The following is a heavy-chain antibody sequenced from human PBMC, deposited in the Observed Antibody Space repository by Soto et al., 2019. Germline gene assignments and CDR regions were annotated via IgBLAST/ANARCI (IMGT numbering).Heavy chain of an antibody. CDR2: IIPIFGTA. J-gene: IGHJ6*02. CDR1: GGTFSSYA. Sequence: QVQLVQSGAEVKKPGSSVKVSCKASGGTFSSYAISWVRQAPGQGLQWMGGIIPIFGTANYAQKFQGRVTITADESTSTADMELSSLRSEDTAVYYCARPIYGSGSSYYYYGMDVWGQGTTVTVSS. V-gene: IGHV1-69*01. D-gene: IGHD3-10*01. CDR3: ARPIYGSGSSYYYYGMDV.